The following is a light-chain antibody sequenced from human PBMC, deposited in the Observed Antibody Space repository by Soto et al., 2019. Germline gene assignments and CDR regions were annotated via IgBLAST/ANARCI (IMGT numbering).Light chain of an antibody. J-gene: IGKJ1*01. CDR1: QSISSW. CDR2: DAS. Sequence: DIQMTQSPSTLSASVGDRVTITCRASQSISSWLAWYQQKPGKAPKLLIYDASSWESGVPSRFSGSGSGTEFTLTISSLQPDDFATYYCQQYDSCPWTFGQGTKVDIK. CDR3: QQYDSCPWT. V-gene: IGKV1-5*01.